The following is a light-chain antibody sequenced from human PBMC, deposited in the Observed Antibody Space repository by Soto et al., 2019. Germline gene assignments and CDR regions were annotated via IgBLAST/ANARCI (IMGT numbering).Light chain of an antibody. V-gene: IGLV2-14*03. Sequence: QSALTQPASVSGSPGQSITISCTGTSSDVDGYNFVSWYQHHPGKAPKIMIYDVTNRPSGVSNRFSGSKSGNTASLTISGVQAEDEADYYCSSYTSSSTLVFGTGTKVTVL. J-gene: IGLJ1*01. CDR1: SSDVDGYNF. CDR3: SSYTSSSTLV. CDR2: DVT.